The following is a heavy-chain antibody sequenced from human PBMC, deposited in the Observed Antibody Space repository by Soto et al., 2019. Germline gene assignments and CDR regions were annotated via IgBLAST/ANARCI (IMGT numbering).Heavy chain of an antibody. CDR2: ISSSSSCI. D-gene: IGHD3-22*01. CDR3: ARVHYYDSSGFYL. J-gene: IGHJ4*02. CDR1: GFTFSSYS. V-gene: IGHV3-21*01. Sequence: PGGSLRLSCAASGFTFSSYSMNWVRQAPGKGLEWVSSISSSSSCIYYGDSVKGRFTISRDNAKNSLYLQMNSLRAEDTATYYCARVHYYDSSGFYLWGQGTLVTVSS.